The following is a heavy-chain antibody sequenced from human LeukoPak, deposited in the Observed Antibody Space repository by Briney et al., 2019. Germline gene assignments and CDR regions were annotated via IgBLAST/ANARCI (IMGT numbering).Heavy chain of an antibody. J-gene: IGHJ3*02. Sequence: GVSLRLSCGASVFTFSSYAMSGVRRAPGKGLEGGSAISGSGGSTYYADSVKGRFTISRDNSKNTLYLQMNSLRAEDTDVYYCAKTGYCSGGSYYFGAFDIWGQGTMVTVSS. CDR2: ISGSGGST. CDR3: AKTGYCSGGSYYFGAFDI. V-gene: IGHV3-23*01. CDR1: VFTFSSYA. D-gene: IGHD2-15*01.